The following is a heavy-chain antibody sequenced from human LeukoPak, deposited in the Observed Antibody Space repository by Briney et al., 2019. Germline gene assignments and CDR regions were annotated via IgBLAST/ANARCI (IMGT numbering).Heavy chain of an antibody. D-gene: IGHD2-15*01. V-gene: IGHV4-34*01. Sequence: SGTLSLTCAVYGGSFSGYYWSWIRQPPGKGLEWIGEINHSGSTNYNPSLKSRVAISVDTPKNQFPLKLSSVTAADTAEYDCARGGVVVAATYFDYWGQGTVVTVSS. CDR3: ARGGVVVAATYFDY. CDR2: INHSGST. CDR1: GGSFSGYY. J-gene: IGHJ4*02.